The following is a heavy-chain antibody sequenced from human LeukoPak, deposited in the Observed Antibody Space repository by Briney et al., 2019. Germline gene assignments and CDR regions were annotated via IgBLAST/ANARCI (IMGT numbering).Heavy chain of an antibody. V-gene: IGHV4-61*02. Sequence: PSQTLSLTCTVSGGSISSGSYYWSWIRQPAGKGLEWIGRIYTSGSTNYNPSLKSRVTISVDTSKNQFSLKLSSVTAADTAVYYCARERGSREWLGSYYYYYYGMDVWGQGTTVTASS. CDR1: GGSISSGSYY. CDR3: ARERGSREWLGSYYYYYYGMDV. D-gene: IGHD6-19*01. J-gene: IGHJ6*02. CDR2: IYTSGST.